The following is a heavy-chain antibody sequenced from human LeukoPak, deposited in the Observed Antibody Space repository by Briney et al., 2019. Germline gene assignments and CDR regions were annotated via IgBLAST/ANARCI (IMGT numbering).Heavy chain of an antibody. J-gene: IGHJ4*02. V-gene: IGHV3-30-3*01. CDR3: AREDKAALNRGSYFSFDW. Sequence: QSGGSLRLSCAASGFTFSRYAIHWVRQAPGKGLEWVAVISYDGSNKYYADSVKGRFTISRDNSKNTLYVQMNSLRAEDTAVYYCAREDKAALNRGSYFSFDWWGQGTLVTVSS. D-gene: IGHD1-26*01. CDR1: GFTFSRYA. CDR2: ISYDGSNK.